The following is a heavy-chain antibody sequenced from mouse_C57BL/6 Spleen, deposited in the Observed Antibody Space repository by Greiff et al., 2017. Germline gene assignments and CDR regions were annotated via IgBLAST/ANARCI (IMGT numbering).Heavy chain of an antibody. Sequence: QVQLQQPGAELVKPGASVKLSCKASGYTFTSYWMHWVKQRPGQGLEWIGMIHPNSGSTNYNEKFKSKATLTVDKSSSTAYMQLSSRASEDSAVYYCAVGSWGRDYYAMDYWGQGTSVTVSS. J-gene: IGHJ4*01. CDR1: GYTFTSYW. CDR2: IHPNSGST. D-gene: IGHD2-14*01. V-gene: IGHV1-64*01. CDR3: AVGSWGRDYYAMDY.